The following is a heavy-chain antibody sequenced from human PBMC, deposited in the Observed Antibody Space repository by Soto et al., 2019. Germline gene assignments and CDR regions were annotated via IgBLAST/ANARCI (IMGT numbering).Heavy chain of an antibody. CDR2: ISSSSSYI. D-gene: IGHD3-9*01. Sequence: GGSLRLSCAASGFTFSSYSMNWVHQAPGKGLEWVSSISSSSSYIYYADSVKGRFTISRDNAKNSLYLQMNSLRAEDTAVYYCARDRERYFDWLLGDYYYYGMDVWGQGTTVTVSS. J-gene: IGHJ6*02. CDR3: ARDRERYFDWLLGDYYYYGMDV. CDR1: GFTFSSYS. V-gene: IGHV3-21*01.